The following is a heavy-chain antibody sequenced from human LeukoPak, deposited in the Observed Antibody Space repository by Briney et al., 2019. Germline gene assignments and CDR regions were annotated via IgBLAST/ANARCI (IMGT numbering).Heavy chain of an antibody. Sequence: GGSLRLSCAASGFTFSSYGMSWVRQAPGKGLEWVSFISSSSSYIYYADSVKGRFTISRDNAKKSVYLQMNSLRAEDTAVYYCARDTWTTVTHIFDYWGQGTLVTVSS. D-gene: IGHD4-17*01. V-gene: IGHV3-21*01. J-gene: IGHJ4*02. CDR1: GFTFSSYG. CDR3: ARDTWTTVTHIFDY. CDR2: ISSSSSYI.